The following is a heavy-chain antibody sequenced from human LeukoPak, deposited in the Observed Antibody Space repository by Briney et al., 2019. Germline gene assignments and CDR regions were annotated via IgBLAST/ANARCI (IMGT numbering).Heavy chain of an antibody. Sequence: SETLSLTCAVYGGSFSGYYWSWIRQPPGKGLEWIGEINHSGSTNYNPSLKSRVTISVDTSKNQFSLKLSSVTAADTAVYYCAREVSTVVTQAVAYYFDYWGQGTLVTVSS. CDR3: AREVSTVVTQAVAYYFDY. V-gene: IGHV4-34*01. J-gene: IGHJ4*02. CDR1: GGSFSGYY. CDR2: INHSGST. D-gene: IGHD4-23*01.